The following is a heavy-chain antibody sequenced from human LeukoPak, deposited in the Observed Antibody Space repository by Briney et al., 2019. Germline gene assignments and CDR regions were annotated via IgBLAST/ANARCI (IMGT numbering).Heavy chain of an antibody. Sequence: PSETLSRTCTVSGGSISSGSYYWSWIRQPAGKGLEWIGRIYTSGSTNYNPSLKSRVTISVDTSKNQFSLKLSSVTAADTAVYYCARTVIAAAVVDYWGQGTLVTVSS. J-gene: IGHJ4*02. CDR2: IYTSGST. V-gene: IGHV4-61*02. CDR1: GGSISSGSYY. D-gene: IGHD6-13*01. CDR3: ARTVIAAAVVDY.